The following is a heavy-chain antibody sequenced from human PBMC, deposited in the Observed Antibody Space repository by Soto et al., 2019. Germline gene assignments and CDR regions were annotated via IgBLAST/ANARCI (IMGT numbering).Heavy chain of an antibody. CDR2: ISGSGGST. CDR3: AKDLRGWPQSGV. V-gene: IGHV3-23*01. J-gene: IGHJ4*02. Sequence: HPGGSLRLSCAASGFTFSSYAMSWVRQAPGKGLEWVSAISGSGGSTYYADSVKGRFTISRDNSKNTLYLQMNSLRAEDTAVYYCAKDLRGWPQSGVWGQGTLVTVSS. CDR1: GFTFSSYA. D-gene: IGHD3-10*01.